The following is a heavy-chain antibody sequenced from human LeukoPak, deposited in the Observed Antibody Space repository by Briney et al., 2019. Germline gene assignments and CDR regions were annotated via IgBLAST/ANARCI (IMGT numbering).Heavy chain of an antibody. CDR3: ARMGLLPLAYYYYGMDV. J-gene: IGHJ6*02. V-gene: IGHV1-18*01. Sequence: GASVKVSCKASGYTFTSYGISWVRQAPGQGLEWMGRISAYNGNTNYAQKLQGRVTMTTDTSTSTAYMELRSLRSDDTAVYYCARMGLLPLAYYYYGMDVWGQGTTVTVSS. CDR1: GYTFTSYG. CDR2: ISAYNGNT. D-gene: IGHD3-22*01.